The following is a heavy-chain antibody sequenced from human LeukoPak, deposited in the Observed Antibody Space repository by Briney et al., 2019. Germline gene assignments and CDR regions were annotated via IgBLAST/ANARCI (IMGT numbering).Heavy chain of an antibody. CDR3: ARVGDSDWPHRYWYFDL. J-gene: IGHJ2*01. CDR1: GFTFSSYA. V-gene: IGHV3-64*01. Sequence: PGGSLRLSCAASGFTFSSYAMHWVRQAPGKGLEYVSAISSNGGSTYYANSVKGRFTISRDNSKNTLYLQMGSLRAEDMAVYYCARVGDSDWPHRYWYFDLWGRGTLVTVSS. CDR2: ISSNGGST. D-gene: IGHD6-19*01.